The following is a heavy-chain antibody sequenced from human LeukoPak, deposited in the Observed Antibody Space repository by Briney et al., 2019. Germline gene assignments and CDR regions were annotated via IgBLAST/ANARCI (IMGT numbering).Heavy chain of an antibody. CDR3: ATTPRPMVRGVTNWFDP. CDR2: FDPEDGEA. V-gene: IGHV1-24*01. Sequence: GASVKVSCKVSGYTLTELSMHWVRQAPGKGLEWMGGFDPEDGEAIYAQKFQGRVTMTEDTSTDTAYMELSSLRSEDMAVYYCATTPRPMVRGVTNWFDPWGQGTLVTVSS. CDR1: GYTLTELS. D-gene: IGHD3-10*01. J-gene: IGHJ5*02.